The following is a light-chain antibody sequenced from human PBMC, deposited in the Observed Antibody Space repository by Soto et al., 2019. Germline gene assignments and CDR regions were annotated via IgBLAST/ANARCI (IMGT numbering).Light chain of an antibody. J-gene: IGKJ1*01. CDR1: QSISSY. V-gene: IGKV1-39*01. Sequence: DIQMTQSPSSLSASVGDRVTITCQASQSISSYLNWYQQKPGKAPKLLIYAASSLQSGVPSRFSGSGSGTEFTLTISSLQPEDFATFYCQQSYSTLRTFGQGTKVDIK. CDR2: AAS. CDR3: QQSYSTLRT.